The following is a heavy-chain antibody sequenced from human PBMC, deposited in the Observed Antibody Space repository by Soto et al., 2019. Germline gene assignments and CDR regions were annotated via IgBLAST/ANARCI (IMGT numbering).Heavy chain of an antibody. D-gene: IGHD3-22*01. CDR1: GFTFSSYA. CDR3: AKYQPMTQPRPYFDY. CDR2: IRSSGGST. Sequence: EVQLLESGGDLIQPGGSLRLSCAASGFTFSSYAMSWVRQAPGKGLGWVSAIRSSGGSTVYADSVKGRFTISRDNSRNTLYLQMNSLRAEDTDIYYCAKYQPMTQPRPYFDYWGQGTLVTVSS. J-gene: IGHJ4*02. V-gene: IGHV3-23*01.